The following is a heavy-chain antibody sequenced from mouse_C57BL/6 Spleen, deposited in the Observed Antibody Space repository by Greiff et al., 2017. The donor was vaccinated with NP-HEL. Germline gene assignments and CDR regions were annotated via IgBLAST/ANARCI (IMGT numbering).Heavy chain of an antibody. D-gene: IGHD2-4*01. V-gene: IGHV3-6*01. Sequence: EVKLMESGPGLVKPSQSLSLTCSVTGYSITSGYYWNWIRQFPGNKLEWMGYISYDGSNNYNPSLKNRISITRDTSKNQFFLKLNSVTTEDTATYYCARSPDYDYAMDYWGQGTSVTVSS. CDR3: ARSPDYDYAMDY. J-gene: IGHJ4*01. CDR2: ISYDGSN. CDR1: GYSITSGYY.